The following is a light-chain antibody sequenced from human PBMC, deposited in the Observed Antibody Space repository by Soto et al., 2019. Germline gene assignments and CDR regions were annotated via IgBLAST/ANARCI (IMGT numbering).Light chain of an antibody. J-gene: IGKJ1*01. V-gene: IGKV1-39*01. CDR1: QGFSTY. CDR3: QQSYSSTWT. Sequence: DIQMTQSPSSLSASVGDRVTITCRASQGFSTYLNWYQQKPGNAPKLLIYAASTLQSGVPSRFSGSGSETDFPLTISSLQPEDFATYSCQQSYSSTWTFGQGTKVDIK. CDR2: AAS.